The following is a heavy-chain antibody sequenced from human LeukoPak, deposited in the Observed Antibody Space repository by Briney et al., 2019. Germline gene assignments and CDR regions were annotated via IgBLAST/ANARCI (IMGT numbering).Heavy chain of an antibody. D-gene: IGHD3-22*01. V-gene: IGHV1-46*01. CDR2: INPSGGST. CDR3: ARILRSSGYSHIDY. Sequence: ASVKVSCKASGYTFTSYYMHWVRQAPGQGLEWMGIINPSGGSTSYAQKFQGRVTMTRDMSTSTAYMELRSLRSDDTAVYYCARILRSSGYSHIDYWGQGTLVTVSS. J-gene: IGHJ4*02. CDR1: GYTFTSYY.